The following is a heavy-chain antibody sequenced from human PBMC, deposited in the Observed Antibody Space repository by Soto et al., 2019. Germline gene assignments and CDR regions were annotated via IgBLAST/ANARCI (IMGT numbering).Heavy chain of an antibody. D-gene: IGHD1-1*01. V-gene: IGHV3-30*18. Sequence: QVQLVESGGGVVQPGRSLRLSCAASGFTFRSYGMHWVRQDPGKGLEWVAVISYDESNKYYADSVKGRFTSSRDNSKSTLYLQMNSLRAEDTAVDYSAKDRGGLAERYYYGIDVWGQGTTVTVSS. CDR3: AKDRGGLAERYYYGIDV. CDR2: ISYDESNK. CDR1: GFTFRSYG. J-gene: IGHJ6*02.